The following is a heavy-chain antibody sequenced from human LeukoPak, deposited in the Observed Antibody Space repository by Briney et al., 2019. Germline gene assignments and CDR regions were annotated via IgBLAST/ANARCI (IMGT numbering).Heavy chain of an antibody. CDR2: IYYSGST. D-gene: IGHD3-16*01. V-gene: IGHV4-61*01. CDR1: GGSVRSSYYY. Sequence: SETLSLTCTVSGGSVRSSYYYWGWIRQPPGKGLEWIGFIYYSGSTNYNPSLKSRVTISVDTSKNQFSLKLSSVTAADTAVYYCAKGGGYYFDYWGQGALVTVSS. CDR3: AKGGGYYFDY. J-gene: IGHJ4*02.